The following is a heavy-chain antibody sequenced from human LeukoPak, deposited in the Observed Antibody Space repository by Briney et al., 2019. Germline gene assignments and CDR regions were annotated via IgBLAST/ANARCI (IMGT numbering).Heavy chain of an antibody. CDR1: GGTFSSYA. J-gene: IGHJ5*02. V-gene: IGHV1-69*10. CDR2: IIPILGIA. Sequence: ASVTVSCKASGGTFSSYAISWVRQAPGQGLEWMGRIIPILGIANYAQKFQGRVTITADKSTSTAYMELSSLRSEDTAVYYCARVWGEGSGPPNRWFDPWGQGTLVTVSS. CDR3: ARVWGEGSGPPNRWFDP. D-gene: IGHD3-10*01.